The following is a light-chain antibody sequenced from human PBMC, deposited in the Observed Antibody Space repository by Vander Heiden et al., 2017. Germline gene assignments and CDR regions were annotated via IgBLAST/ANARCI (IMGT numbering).Light chain of an antibody. CDR3: SSYAGSNNLV. J-gene: IGLJ1*01. Sequence: QSSLTQPASASGSPGQSVTISCTGTSSDVGGYNYVSWYRQHPGKAPTRMIYEVSKRPSGVPDRFSGSKSGNTASLTVSGLQAEDEADYFCSSYAGSNNLVFGTGTKVTVL. V-gene: IGLV2-8*01. CDR2: EVS. CDR1: SSDVGGYNY.